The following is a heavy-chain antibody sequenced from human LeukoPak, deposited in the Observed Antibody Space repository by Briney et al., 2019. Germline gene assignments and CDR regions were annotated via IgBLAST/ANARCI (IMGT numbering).Heavy chain of an antibody. D-gene: IGHD6-13*01. CDR1: GGSISTNDYF. V-gene: IGHV4-30-4*01. J-gene: IGHJ4*02. Sequence: SETLSLTCTVSGGSISTNDYFWSWIRQSPEKGLEWIGYIHYSGITKSNPSLESRLTLSVDTSENQLSLRLTSVTAADTAVYYCARQEAGPRQCYFHSWGQGTLVTVSS. CDR2: IHYSGIT. CDR3: ARQEAGPRQCYFHS.